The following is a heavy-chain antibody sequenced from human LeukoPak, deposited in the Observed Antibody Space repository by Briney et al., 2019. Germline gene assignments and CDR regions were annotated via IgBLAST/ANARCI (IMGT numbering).Heavy chain of an antibody. J-gene: IGHJ6*03. CDR2: ISAYNGNT. V-gene: IGHV1-18*04. Sequence: ASVKVSCKASGYTFTGYYMHWVRQAPGQGLEWMGWISAYNGNTNYAQKLQGRVTMTTDTSTSTAYMELRSLRSDDTAVYYCARRRGYYNYYYMDVWGKGTTVTISS. CDR1: GYTFTGYY. CDR3: ARRRGYYNYYYMDV.